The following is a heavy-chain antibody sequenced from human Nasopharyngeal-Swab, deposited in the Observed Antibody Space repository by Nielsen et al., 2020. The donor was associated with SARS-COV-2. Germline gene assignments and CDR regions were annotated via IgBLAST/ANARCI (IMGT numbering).Heavy chain of an antibody. CDR3: ARVHGDYAYFDY. CDR1: GGSINSYY. V-gene: IGHV4-59*01. Sequence: SETLSLTCTVSGGSINSYYWSWIRQPPGKGLEWIGYIYYSGSTNYNPSLKSRVTISVDTSKNQFSLKLSSVTAADTAVYYCARVHGDYAYFDYWGQGTLVTVSS. J-gene: IGHJ4*02. D-gene: IGHD4-17*01. CDR2: IYYSGST.